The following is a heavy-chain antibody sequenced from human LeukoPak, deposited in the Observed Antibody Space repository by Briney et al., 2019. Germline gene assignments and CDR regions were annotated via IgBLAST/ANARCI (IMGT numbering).Heavy chain of an antibody. Sequence: GGSLRLSCAASGFTFSGSAMHWVRQAPGKGLEWVAFISYDGSNKYYADSVKGRFTISRDSSKNTLYLQMNSLTTEDTAVYYCTREAPFDYWGQGTLVTVSS. CDR3: TREAPFDY. CDR1: GFTFSGSA. J-gene: IGHJ4*02. CDR2: ISYDGSNK. V-gene: IGHV3-30*04.